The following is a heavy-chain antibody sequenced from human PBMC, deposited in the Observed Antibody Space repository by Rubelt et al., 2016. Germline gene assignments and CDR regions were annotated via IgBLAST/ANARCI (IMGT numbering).Heavy chain of an antibody. Sequence: VRQAPGQGLEWMGWISAYNGNTNYAQKLQGRVTMTTDTSTSTAYMELRSLRSDDTAVYYCARDQYSSSSNWFDPWGQGTLVTVSS. CDR2: ISAYNGNT. J-gene: IGHJ5*02. D-gene: IGHD6-6*01. CDR3: ARDQYSSSSNWFDP. V-gene: IGHV1-18*01.